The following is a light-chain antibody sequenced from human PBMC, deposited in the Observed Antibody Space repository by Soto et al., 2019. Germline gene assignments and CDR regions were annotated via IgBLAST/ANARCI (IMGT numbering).Light chain of an antibody. V-gene: IGKV3-20*01. Sequence: EIVLSQSPGTLSLSPGERATLSCRASQRVADIYLAWYQQKPGQAPRLLIYGASRRATGIPERFSGSGSETDFTLTISRLEPEDFAVYYCQHYGSAPPVTFGQGTRVELK. CDR3: QHYGSAPPVT. CDR2: GAS. J-gene: IGKJ1*01. CDR1: QRVADIY.